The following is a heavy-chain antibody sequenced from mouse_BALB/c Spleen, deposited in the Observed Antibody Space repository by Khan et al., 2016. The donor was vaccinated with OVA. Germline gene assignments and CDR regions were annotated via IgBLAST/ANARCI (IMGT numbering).Heavy chain of an antibody. D-gene: IGHD2-1*01. J-gene: IGHJ4*01. Sequence: QVQLQQSGPGLVAPSQSLSITCTVSGFSLINYGVHWVRQPLGKGLEWLGVIWAGGSTNYNSDLMSRLSINKDNSKSQVFLKMNSLQTDDTAMYYCAREGNYDYYAMDYWGQGTSVTVSS. CDR3: AREGNYDYYAMDY. CDR1: GFSLINYG. V-gene: IGHV2-9*02. CDR2: IWAGGST.